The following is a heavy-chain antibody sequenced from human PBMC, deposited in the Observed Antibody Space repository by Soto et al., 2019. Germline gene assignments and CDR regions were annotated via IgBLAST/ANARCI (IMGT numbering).Heavy chain of an antibody. D-gene: IGHD3-22*01. Sequence: SETLSLTCTVPGGSISSGDYYWSWIRQPPGKGLEWIGYIYYSGSTYYNPSLKSRVTISVDTSKNQFSLKLSSVTAADTAVYYCARGALYYYDSSGYSEWGQGTLVTVSS. V-gene: IGHV4-30-4*01. CDR1: GGSISSGDYY. CDR3: ARGALYYYDSSGYSE. J-gene: IGHJ4*02. CDR2: IYYSGST.